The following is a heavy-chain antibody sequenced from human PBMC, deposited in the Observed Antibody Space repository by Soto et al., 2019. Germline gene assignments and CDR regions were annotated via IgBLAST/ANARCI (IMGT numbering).Heavy chain of an antibody. CDR2: MNPNSGNT. D-gene: IGHD2-15*01. CDR1: GYTFTSYD. CDR3: ARGYCSGGSCYSVPRYYYYYYGMDV. Sequence: ASVKVSCKXSGYTFTSYDINWVRQATGQGLEWMGWMNPNSGNTGYAQKFQGRVTMTRNTSISTAYMELSSLRSEDTAVYYCARGYCSGGSCYSVPRYYYYYYGMDVWGQGTTVTVSS. V-gene: IGHV1-8*01. J-gene: IGHJ6*02.